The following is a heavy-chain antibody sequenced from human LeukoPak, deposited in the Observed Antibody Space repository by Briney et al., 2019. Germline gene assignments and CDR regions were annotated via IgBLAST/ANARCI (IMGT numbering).Heavy chain of an antibody. CDR3: ASRGGAYYDSRENAFDI. CDR1: GGSISSYY. CDR2: IYYSGST. Sequence: SETLSFTCTVSGGSISSYYWSWIRQPPGKGLEWIGYIYYSGSTNYNPSLKSRVTISVDTSKNQFSLKLSSVTAADTAVYYCASRGGAYYDSRENAFDIWGQGTMVTVSS. V-gene: IGHV4-59*08. J-gene: IGHJ3*02. D-gene: IGHD3-22*01.